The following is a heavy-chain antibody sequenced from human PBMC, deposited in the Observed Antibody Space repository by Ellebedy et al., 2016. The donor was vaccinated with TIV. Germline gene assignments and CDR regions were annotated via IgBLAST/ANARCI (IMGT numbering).Heavy chain of an antibody. CDR1: GYTFTGYY. D-gene: IGHD3-3*02. V-gene: IGHV1-2*02. Sequence: ASVKVSCKASGYTFTGYYIHWVRQAPGQGLEWMGWIYPYSGGTNYAPKFQGRVTMTRDMSISTGYMELSGLKSDDTAVYYCAAFPYISTSSAFWGQGTLVTVFS. CDR3: AAFPYISTSSAF. CDR2: IYPYSGGT. J-gene: IGHJ4*02.